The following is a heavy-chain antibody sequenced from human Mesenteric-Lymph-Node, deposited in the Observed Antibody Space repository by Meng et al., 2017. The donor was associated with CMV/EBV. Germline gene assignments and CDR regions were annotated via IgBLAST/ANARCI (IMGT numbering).Heavy chain of an antibody. CDR2: ISGNIDRT. Sequence: GESLKISCAASGFTFSNAWMTWVRQAPGKGLEWVSGISGNIDRTYYGDSVKGRFTISRDNSKNTSYLQMNSLRGDDTAVYYCAKVNTFAYGPGSYFDYWGQGTLVTVSS. V-gene: IGHV3-23*01. CDR1: GFTFSNAW. CDR3: AKVNTFAYGPGSYFDY. D-gene: IGHD3-10*01. J-gene: IGHJ4*02.